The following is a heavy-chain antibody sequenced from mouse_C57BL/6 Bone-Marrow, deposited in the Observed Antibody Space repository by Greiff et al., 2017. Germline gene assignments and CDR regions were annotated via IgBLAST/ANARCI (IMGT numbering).Heavy chain of an antibody. J-gene: IGHJ4*01. CDR1: GYTFTSYW. D-gene: IGHD1-1*01. Sequence: QVQLQQPGAELVKPGASVKLSCKASGYTFTSYWMHWVKQRPGQGLEWIGMIHPNSGSTKYNEKFKSKATLTVDKSSSTAYMQLSSLTSEDSAVYYCARSSYYYGSSLYYYAMDYWGQGTSVTVSS. CDR3: ARSSYYYGSSLYYYAMDY. CDR2: IHPNSGST. V-gene: IGHV1-64*01.